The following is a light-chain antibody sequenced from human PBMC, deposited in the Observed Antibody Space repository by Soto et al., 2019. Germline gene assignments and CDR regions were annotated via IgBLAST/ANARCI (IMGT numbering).Light chain of an antibody. CDR3: QQYNNWPELT. V-gene: IGKV3-15*01. Sequence: EIVMTQSPATLSVSPGERATLSCRASQSVSSNSAWYQQKPGQAPRLLIYDASTRDTGIPARFSGSGSGTEFTITISSLQSEDFAVYYCQQYNNWPELTFGGGNKVEIK. CDR1: QSVSSN. J-gene: IGKJ4*01. CDR2: DAS.